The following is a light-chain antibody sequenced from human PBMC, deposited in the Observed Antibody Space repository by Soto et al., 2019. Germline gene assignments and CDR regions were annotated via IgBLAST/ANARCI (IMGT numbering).Light chain of an antibody. CDR3: QQYYSHPLT. V-gene: IGKV1D-16*01. Sequence: DIQMTQSPSSLSASVGDRVTITCRASRGIDDRLAWYQQKPEKAPISLIYFASNLQDWVPSRFSGRGSGTEFTLTISNRQPEDFATYYCQQYYSHPLTFGQGTRLDIE. J-gene: IGKJ5*01. CDR2: FAS. CDR1: RGIDDR.